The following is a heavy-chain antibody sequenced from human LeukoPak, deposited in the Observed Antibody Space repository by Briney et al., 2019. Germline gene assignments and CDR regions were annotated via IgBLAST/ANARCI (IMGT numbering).Heavy chain of an antibody. Sequence: PSETLSLTCAVYGGSFSGYYWSWIRQPPGKGLEWVSSISSSSSYIYYADSVKGRFTISRDNAKNSLYLQMNSLRAEDTAVYYCARALTTVVTPRDYWGQGTLVTVSS. CDR1: GGSFSGYY. J-gene: IGHJ4*02. CDR2: ISSSSSYI. V-gene: IGHV3-21*01. D-gene: IGHD4-23*01. CDR3: ARALTTVVTPRDY.